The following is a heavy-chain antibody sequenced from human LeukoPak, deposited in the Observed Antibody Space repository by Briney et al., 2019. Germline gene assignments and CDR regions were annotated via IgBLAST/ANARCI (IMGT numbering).Heavy chain of an antibody. V-gene: IGHV1-69*13. J-gene: IGHJ4*02. CDR1: GGTFSSYA. D-gene: IGHD3-9*01. Sequence: ASVKVSCKASGGTFSSYAISWVRQAPGQGLEWMGGIIPIFGTANYAQKFQGRVTITADESTSTAYMELSGLRSEDTAVYYCARALRYFDWHNALDYWGQGTLVTVSS. CDR2: IIPIFGTA. CDR3: ARALRYFDWHNALDY.